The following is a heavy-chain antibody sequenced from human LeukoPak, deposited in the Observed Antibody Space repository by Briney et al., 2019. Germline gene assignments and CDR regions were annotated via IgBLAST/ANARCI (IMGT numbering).Heavy chain of an antibody. Sequence: SETLSLTCTVSGGSINHYYWNWIRQPPGKGLEWIGFSYYSGSTKYNPSLKSRVTVSVDTSKNQFSLKLNSVTAADTAVCYCAGSNTGSYNDAFDIWGQGTKVTVSS. J-gene: IGHJ3*02. CDR1: GGSINHYY. V-gene: IGHV4-59*01. CDR2: SYYSGST. CDR3: AGSNTGSYNDAFDI. D-gene: IGHD1-26*01.